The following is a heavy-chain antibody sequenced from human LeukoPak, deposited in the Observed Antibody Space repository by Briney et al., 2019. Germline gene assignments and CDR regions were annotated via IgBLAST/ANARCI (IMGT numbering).Heavy chain of an antibody. Sequence: PGGSLRLSCAASGFTFSSYAMSWVRQAPGKGLEWVSAISGSGGSTYYADSVKGRFTISRDNSKNTLYLQMNSLRAEDTAVYYCARGGSGNWNAPFDYWGQGTAVTVSS. CDR1: GFTFSSYA. CDR3: ARGGSGNWNAPFDY. J-gene: IGHJ4*03. D-gene: IGHD1-1*01. V-gene: IGHV3-23*01. CDR2: ISGSGGST.